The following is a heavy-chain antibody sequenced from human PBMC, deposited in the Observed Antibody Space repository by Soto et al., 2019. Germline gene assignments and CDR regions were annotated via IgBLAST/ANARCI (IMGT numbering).Heavy chain of an antibody. CDR3: ARDLWGYCGVDCYPLDV. D-gene: IGHD2-21*02. CDR1: GFPFTSYG. Sequence: ASVKVSCKASGFPFTSYGISWLRQAPGQGLEWMGWISAYNGYTHYAQSLQGRVTMTTDTSTTTAYMELRSLRSDDTAVYYCARDLWGYCGVDCYPLDVWGQGTTVTVSS. V-gene: IGHV1-18*04. CDR2: ISAYNGYT. J-gene: IGHJ6*02.